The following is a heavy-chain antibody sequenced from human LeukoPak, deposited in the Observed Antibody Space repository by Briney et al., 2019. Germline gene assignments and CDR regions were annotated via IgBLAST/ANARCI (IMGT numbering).Heavy chain of an antibody. CDR3: ARHPRKTYTWKYYFDY. V-gene: IGHV4-34*01. CDR2: IYYSGST. CDR1: GGSFSGYY. J-gene: IGHJ4*02. Sequence: SETLSLTCAVYGGSFSGYYWNWIRQPPGKGLEWIGSIYYSGSTYYNPSLKSRVTISVDTSKNQFSLKLSSVTAADTAVYYCARHPRKTYTWKYYFDYWGQGTLVTVSS. D-gene: IGHD1-20*01.